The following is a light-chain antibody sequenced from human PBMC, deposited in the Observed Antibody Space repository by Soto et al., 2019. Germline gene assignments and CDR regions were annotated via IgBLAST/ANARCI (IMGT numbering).Light chain of an antibody. CDR3: QQRSNWPPLT. V-gene: IGKV3-11*01. CDR2: DTS. CDR1: QFVSSR. Sequence: DIVVTQSPATLSASPGERVTLSCRASQFVSSRLAWYQQRPGQVPRLLIYDTSTRAPGIPARFSGSGSGTDFTLTISSLEPEDFAVYYCQQRSNWPPLTFGGGTKVDIK. J-gene: IGKJ4*01.